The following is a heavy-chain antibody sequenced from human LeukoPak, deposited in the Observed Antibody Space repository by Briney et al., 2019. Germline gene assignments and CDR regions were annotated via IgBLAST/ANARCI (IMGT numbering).Heavy chain of an antibody. CDR2: IYSGGST. J-gene: IGHJ4*02. Sequence: GGSLRLSCAASGFTVSNNYMSWVRQAPGKGLEWVSVIYSGGSTYYADSVKGRFTISRDNSKNTLYLQMNSLRAEDTAVYHCARDAGFCGGGTCYQGYWGQGTLVTVSS. CDR3: ARDAGFCGGGTCYQGY. D-gene: IGHD2-15*01. CDR1: GFTVSNNY. V-gene: IGHV3-53*01.